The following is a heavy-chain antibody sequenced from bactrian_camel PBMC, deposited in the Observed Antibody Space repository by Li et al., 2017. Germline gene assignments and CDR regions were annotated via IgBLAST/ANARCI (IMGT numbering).Heavy chain of an antibody. Sequence: HVQLVESGGGSVQTGGSLRLSCVTSLNPDSRYCLGWTRQVPGKEREGVALIYSGDHSTYYLDSVKGRFTISLDAAANTLYLQMDSLRPEDTATYYCASSGKTYCHAAFFLTRARPNFGYMGQGTQVTVS. CDR1: LNPDSRYC. CDR2: IYSGDHST. V-gene: IGHV3S39*01. J-gene: IGHJ4*01. D-gene: IGHD1*01.